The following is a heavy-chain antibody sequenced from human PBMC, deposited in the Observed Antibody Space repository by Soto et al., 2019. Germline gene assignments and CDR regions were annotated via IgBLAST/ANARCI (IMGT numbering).Heavy chain of an antibody. CDR2: INPSGGST. CDR1: GYTFTSYY. D-gene: IGHD1-26*01. CDR3: AIPSGSYSFDY. Sequence: GASVKVSCKASGYTFTSYYMHWVRQAPGQGLEWMGIINPSGGSTSYAQKYRGRVTMTRDTSTSTVYMELSSLRSEDTAVYYCAIPSGSYSFDYGGQGTLVTVSS. J-gene: IGHJ4*02. V-gene: IGHV1-46*01.